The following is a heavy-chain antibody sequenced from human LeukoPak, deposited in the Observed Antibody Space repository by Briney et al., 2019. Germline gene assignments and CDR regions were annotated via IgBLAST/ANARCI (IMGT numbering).Heavy chain of an antibody. J-gene: IGHJ4*02. D-gene: IGHD5-18*01. Sequence: PGGSLRLSCAASGFTFSSYAMSWVLQAPGKGLEWVSAISGSGGRTYYADSVKGRFTISRDNSKNTLYLQMNSLRAEDTAVYYCAKEKKYSYGLIDYWGQGTLVTVSS. CDR2: ISGSGGRT. V-gene: IGHV3-23*01. CDR1: GFTFSSYA. CDR3: AKEKKYSYGLIDY.